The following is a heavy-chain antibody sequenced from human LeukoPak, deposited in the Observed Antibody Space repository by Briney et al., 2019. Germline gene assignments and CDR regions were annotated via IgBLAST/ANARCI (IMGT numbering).Heavy chain of an antibody. D-gene: IGHD3-3*01. J-gene: IGHJ4*02. V-gene: IGHV4-4*07. Sequence: SETLSLTCSVSGGSISSYYWSWIRQPAGKGLEWIGRIYTSGSTNYNPSLKSRVTMSVDTSKNQFSLKLNSVTAADTAVYYCARGRRFLEWLSYDFDYWGQGTLVTVSS. CDR1: GGSISSYY. CDR2: IYTSGST. CDR3: ARGRRFLEWLSYDFDY.